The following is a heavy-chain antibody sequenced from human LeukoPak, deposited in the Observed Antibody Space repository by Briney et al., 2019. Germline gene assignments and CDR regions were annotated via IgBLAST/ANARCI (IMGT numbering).Heavy chain of an antibody. CDR3: SRDLRGADDY. CDR2: ISGSGTDI. CDR1: GFTFSDYY. J-gene: IGHJ4*02. V-gene: IGHV3-11*04. D-gene: IGHD1-26*01. Sequence: GGSLRLSCEASGFTFSDYYMTWMRQAPGKGLEWVSYISGSGTDILYADSVKGRFTISRDNANNTLYLQMNSLRAEDTAVYYCSRDLRGADDYWGQGTLVTVSS.